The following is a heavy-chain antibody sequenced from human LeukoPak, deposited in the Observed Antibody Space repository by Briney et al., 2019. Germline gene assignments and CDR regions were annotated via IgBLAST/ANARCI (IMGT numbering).Heavy chain of an antibody. CDR2: IYHSGST. Sequence: PSETLSLTCAVSGYSISSGYYWGWIRQAPGKGLEWIGSIYHSGSTYYNPSLKSRVTISVDTSKNQFSLKLSSVTAADTAVYYCARRAITIFGVVIGWFDPWGQGTLVTVSS. J-gene: IGHJ5*02. CDR3: ARRAITIFGVVIGWFDP. CDR1: GYSISSGYY. D-gene: IGHD3-3*01. V-gene: IGHV4-38-2*01.